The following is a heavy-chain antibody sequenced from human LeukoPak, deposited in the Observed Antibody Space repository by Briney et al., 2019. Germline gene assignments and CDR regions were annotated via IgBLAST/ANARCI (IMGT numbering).Heavy chain of an antibody. CDR2: IYTSGST. J-gene: IGHJ5*02. V-gene: IGHV4-4*07. D-gene: IGHD3-10*01. CDR1: GGSINNYY. Sequence: PSETPSLTCTVSGGSINNYYWSWIRQPAGKGLEWIGRIYTSGSTNYNPSLKSRVTISVDTSKNQFSLKLSSVTAADTAVYYCARDQGRGLLWFGELLGWFDPWGQGTLVTVTS. CDR3: ARDQGRGLLWFGELLGWFDP.